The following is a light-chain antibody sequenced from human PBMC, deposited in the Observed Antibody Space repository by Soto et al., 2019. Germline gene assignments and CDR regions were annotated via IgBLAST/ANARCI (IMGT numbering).Light chain of an antibody. V-gene: IGLV2-14*03. J-gene: IGLJ1*01. CDR2: DVS. CDR1: SSDVGGYDY. CDR3: SSYTSSSPPYV. Sequence: QSLLPQPASVSGSPGESITLSCTGTSSDVGGYDYVSWYQQHPGKAPKLMISDVSNRPSGVSNRFSGSTSGNTASLTISGLQAEDEADYYCSSYTSSSPPYVFGTGTKVTVL.